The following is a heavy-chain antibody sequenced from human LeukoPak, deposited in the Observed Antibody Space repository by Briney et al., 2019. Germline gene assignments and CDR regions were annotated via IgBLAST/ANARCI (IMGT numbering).Heavy chain of an antibody. V-gene: IGHV3-23*01. D-gene: IGHD6-13*01. CDR2: ISGTGGST. J-gene: IGHJ4*02. Sequence: PGGSLRLSCAASGFTFSIYAMSWVRQAPGKGLEWVSTISGTGGSTYYADSVKGRFTISRDNSKNTLYLQMNSLRAEDTAVYYCAKVSSSWYLVRSYFDYWGQGTLVTVSS. CDR1: GFTFSIYA. CDR3: AKVSSSWYLVRSYFDY.